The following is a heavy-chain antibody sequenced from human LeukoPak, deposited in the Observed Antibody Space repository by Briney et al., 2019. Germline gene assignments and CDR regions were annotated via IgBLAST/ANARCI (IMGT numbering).Heavy chain of an antibody. D-gene: IGHD6-19*01. CDR2: IYHSGST. CDR3: ARTQAVAGTVDY. Sequence: PSETLSLTCAVSGGSISSSNWWSWVRPPPGKGLEWVGEIYHSGSTNYNPSLKSRVTISVDKSKNQFSLKLSSVTAADTAVYYCARTQAVAGTVDYWGQGTLVTVSS. J-gene: IGHJ4*02. CDR1: GGSISSSNW. V-gene: IGHV4-4*02.